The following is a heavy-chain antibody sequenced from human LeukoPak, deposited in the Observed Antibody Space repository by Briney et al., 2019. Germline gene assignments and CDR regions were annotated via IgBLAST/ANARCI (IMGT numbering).Heavy chain of an antibody. CDR3: ARDPGLLLWFGELSSDDFDI. V-gene: IGHV3-74*01. CDR2: INSNSSST. Sequence: PGGSLRLSCAASGFTFSSYCMNWVRQAPGKGLVWVSRINSNSSSTNYADSVKGRFTISRDNAKNSLYLQMNSLRAEDTAVYSCARDPGLLLWFGELSSDDFDIWGQGTMVTVSS. D-gene: IGHD3-10*01. CDR1: GFTFSSYC. J-gene: IGHJ3*02.